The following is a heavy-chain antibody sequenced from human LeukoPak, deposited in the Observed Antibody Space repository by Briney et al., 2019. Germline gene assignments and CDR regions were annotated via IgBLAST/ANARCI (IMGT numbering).Heavy chain of an antibody. V-gene: IGHV4-4*09. CDR2: IFPSGSA. CDR3: ARRNHYFYYMDV. J-gene: IGHJ6*03. Sequence: SETLSLICTVSGGSISSYYWSWIRQSPVKGLEWIGYIFPSGSAFYNPSLESRVTISLDTSENQFSLTLSSVTAADTAVYYCARRNHYFYYMDVWGKGTTVTVSS. CDR1: GGSISSYY.